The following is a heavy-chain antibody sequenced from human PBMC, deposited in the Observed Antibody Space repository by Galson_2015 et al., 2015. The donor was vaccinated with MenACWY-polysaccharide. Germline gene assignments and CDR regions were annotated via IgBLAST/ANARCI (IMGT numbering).Heavy chain of an antibody. Sequence: SLRLSCAASGFTFSYYCMSWVRQAPGKGLEWVANIKGDGNEKYYVDSVKGRFTISRDNAKKSLYLQMNSLRDEDTVVYYCASEDALFYGMDVWGQGTTVTVSS. CDR3: ASEDALFYGMDV. CDR2: IKGDGNEK. V-gene: IGHV3-7*01. CDR1: GFTFSYYC. D-gene: IGHD2-15*01. J-gene: IGHJ6*02.